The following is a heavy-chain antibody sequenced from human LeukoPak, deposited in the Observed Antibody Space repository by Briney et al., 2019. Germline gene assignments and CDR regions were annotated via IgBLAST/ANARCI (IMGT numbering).Heavy chain of an antibody. CDR3: ARTYYYDSSGYYPPDY. CDR1: GFTVSSNY. D-gene: IGHD3-22*01. J-gene: IGHJ4*02. V-gene: IGHV3-53*01. CDR2: IYSGGST. Sequence: AGGSLRLSCAASGFTVSSNYMSWVRQAPGKGLEWVSVIYSGGSTYYADSVKGRFTISRDNSKNTLYLQMNSLRAEDTAVYYCARTYYYDSSGYYPPDYWGQGTLVTVSS.